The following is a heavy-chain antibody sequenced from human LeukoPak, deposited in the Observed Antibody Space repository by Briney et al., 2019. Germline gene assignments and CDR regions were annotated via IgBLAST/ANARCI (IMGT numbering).Heavy chain of an antibody. Sequence: PGGSLRLSCAASGFTFSSYGMHWVRQAPGKGLEWVAVIWYDGSNKYYADSVKGRFTISRDNSKNTLYLQMNSLRAEDTAVYYCARGRQYYYDSSAHSVPFYFDYWGQGTLVTVSS. V-gene: IGHV3-33*08. CDR3: ARGRQYYYDSSAHSVPFYFDY. CDR1: GFTFSSYG. J-gene: IGHJ4*02. D-gene: IGHD3-22*01. CDR2: IWYDGSNK.